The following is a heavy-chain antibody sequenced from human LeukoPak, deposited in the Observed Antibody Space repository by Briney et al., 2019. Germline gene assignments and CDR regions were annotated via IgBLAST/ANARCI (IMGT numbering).Heavy chain of an antibody. J-gene: IGHJ4*02. CDR1: GYTFTGYS. CDR2: INPYSGGT. CDR3: ARVTSSGHYFFDY. Sequence: ASVKVSCKASGYTFTGYSMHWVRQAPGQGLEWMGWINPYSGGTSYAQKFQGRVTMARDTSTSTANMELSSLRSDDTAVYYCARVTSSGHYFFDYWGQGSLVTVSS. D-gene: IGHD3-22*01. V-gene: IGHV1-2*02.